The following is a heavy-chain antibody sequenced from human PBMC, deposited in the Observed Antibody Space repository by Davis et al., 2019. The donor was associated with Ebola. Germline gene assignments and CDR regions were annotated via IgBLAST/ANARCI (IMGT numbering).Heavy chain of an antibody. CDR3: AKDTGYSSSWFYEFDY. CDR2: ISYDGSDD. Sequence: GGSLRLSCAASGFSFSSYGMHWVRQAPGKGLEWVAVISYDGSDDHYADSVKGRFTISRDNSKNTLYLQMNSLRAEDTAVYYCAKDTGYSSSWFYEFDYWGQGTLVTVSS. D-gene: IGHD6-13*01. V-gene: IGHV3-30*18. CDR1: GFSFSSYG. J-gene: IGHJ4*02.